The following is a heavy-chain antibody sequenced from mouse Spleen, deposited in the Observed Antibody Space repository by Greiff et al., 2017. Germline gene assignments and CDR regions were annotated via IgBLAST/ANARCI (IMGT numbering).Heavy chain of an antibody. D-gene: IGHD1-1*01. CDR2: ISYDGSN. Sequence: EVQLVESGPGLVKPSQSLSLTCSVTGYSITSGYYWNWIRQFPGNKLEWMGYISYDGSNNYNPSLKNRISITRDTSKNQFFLKLNSVTTEDTATYYCARETTVGAWAYWGQGTLVTVSA. CDR3: ARETTVGAWAY. J-gene: IGHJ3*01. V-gene: IGHV3-6*01. CDR1: GYSITSGYY.